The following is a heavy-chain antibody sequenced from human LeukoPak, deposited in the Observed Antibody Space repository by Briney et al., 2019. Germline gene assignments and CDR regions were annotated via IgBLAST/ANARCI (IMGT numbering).Heavy chain of an antibody. Sequence: GASVKVSCKASGYTFTSYGISWVRQAPGQGLEWMGWISAYNGNTNYAQKLQGRVTMTTDTSTSTAYMELRSLRSDDTAVYYCARKVGGDPTNYYMDVWGKGTTVTVSS. CDR2: ISAYNGNT. D-gene: IGHD3-16*01. CDR3: ARKVGGDPTNYYMDV. CDR1: GYTFTSYG. J-gene: IGHJ6*03. V-gene: IGHV1-18*01.